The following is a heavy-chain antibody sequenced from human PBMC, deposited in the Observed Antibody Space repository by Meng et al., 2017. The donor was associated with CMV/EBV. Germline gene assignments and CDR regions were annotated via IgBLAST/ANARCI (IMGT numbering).Heavy chain of an antibody. CDR1: GYTFTGYY. Sequence: ASVKVSCKASGYTFTGYYMHWVRQAPGQGLEWMGWINPNSGGTNYAQKFQGRVTMTRDTSISTAYMELSRLRSDDTAVYYCARDAYYDFWSGYYQYYFDCWGQGTLVTVSS. D-gene: IGHD3-3*01. J-gene: IGHJ4*02. CDR3: ARDAYYDFWSGYYQYYFDC. CDR2: INPNSGGT. V-gene: IGHV1-2*02.